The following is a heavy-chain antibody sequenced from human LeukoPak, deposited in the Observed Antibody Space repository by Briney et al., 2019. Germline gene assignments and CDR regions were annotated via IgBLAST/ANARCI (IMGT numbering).Heavy chain of an antibody. CDR2: INTDGRTT. Sequence: PGGSLRLSCAASGFSFSSYWMNWVRQAPGKGLVWVAHINTDGRTTTYADSVKGRFTVAGDNAKNTLYLEMNRLRAEDTAVYYCARDNTYMFDYWGQGTQVTVSS. J-gene: IGHJ4*02. CDR3: ARDNTYMFDY. D-gene: IGHD2-2*02. CDR1: GFSFSSYW. V-gene: IGHV3-74*01.